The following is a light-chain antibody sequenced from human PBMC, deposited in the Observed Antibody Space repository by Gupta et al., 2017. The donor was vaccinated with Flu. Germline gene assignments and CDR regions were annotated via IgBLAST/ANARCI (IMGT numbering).Light chain of an antibody. J-gene: IGLJ1*01. CDR1: SNDVGSYNN. V-gene: IGLV2-14*01. Sequence: QSALTQPASVSGSPGQSITISCIGTSNDVGSYNNVSWYQQYPGKAPKLMVYEVFNRPSGVSNRFSGSKSGNTASLTISGLQAEDEADDDCSSYTSNSALYVFGTGTKVTVL. CDR3: SSYTSNSALYV. CDR2: EVF.